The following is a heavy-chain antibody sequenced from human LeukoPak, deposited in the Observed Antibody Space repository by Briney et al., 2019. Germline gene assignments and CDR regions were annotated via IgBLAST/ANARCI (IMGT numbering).Heavy chain of an antibody. CDR2: INHSGST. CDR1: GDFISNGGYY. Sequence: KPSETLSLTCSVAGDFISNGGYYWSWIRQPPGKGLEWIGEINHSGSTNYNPSLKSRVTISVDTSKNQFSLKLSSVTAADTAVYYCARGPNWNLLPGANPPHYFDYWGQGTLVTVSS. CDR3: ARGPNWNLLPGANPPHYFDY. J-gene: IGHJ4*02. D-gene: IGHD1-20*01. V-gene: IGHV4-34*01.